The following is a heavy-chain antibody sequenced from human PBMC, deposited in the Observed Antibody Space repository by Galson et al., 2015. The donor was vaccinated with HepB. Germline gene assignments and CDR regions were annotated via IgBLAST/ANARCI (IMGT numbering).Heavy chain of an antibody. Sequence: SVKVSCKAFGDSFTSYGIAWVRQAPGQGLEWMGWISTYNGKTNYAQKFQGRVTMTRDISTSTVYMEVRHLRSEDTAVYHCARLGFIRGAFDIWGQGTMVTVSS. CDR1: GDSFTSYG. V-gene: IGHV1-18*01. D-gene: IGHD3-10*01. J-gene: IGHJ3*02. CDR3: ARLGFIRGAFDI. CDR2: ISTYNGKT.